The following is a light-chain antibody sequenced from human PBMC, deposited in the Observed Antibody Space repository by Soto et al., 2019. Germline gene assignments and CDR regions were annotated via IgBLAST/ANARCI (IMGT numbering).Light chain of an antibody. CDR3: CSYAGRYTPII. CDR1: SSDVGGYNH. J-gene: IGLJ2*01. Sequence: QSALTQPRSVCGSPGQSVTISCTRTSSDVGGYNHVSWYQHHPGKAPKLMIYDVNKRPSGVPDRLFGSKSGNTASLTISGLQAEDEADYYCCSYAGRYTPIIFGGGTKVTV. CDR2: DVN. V-gene: IGLV2-11*01.